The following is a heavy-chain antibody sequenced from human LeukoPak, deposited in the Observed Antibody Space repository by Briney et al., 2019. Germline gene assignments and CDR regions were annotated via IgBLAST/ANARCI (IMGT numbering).Heavy chain of an antibody. CDR1: GFTFSSYW. CDR3: ARDGLTGAFDI. V-gene: IGHV3-48*04. J-gene: IGHJ3*02. D-gene: IGHD1-14*01. CDR2: ISSSGSTI. Sequence: PGGSLRLSCAASGFTFSSYWMNWARQAPGKGLEWVSYISSSGSTIYYADSVKGRFTISRDNAKNSLYLQMNSLRAEDTAVYYCARDGLTGAFDIWGQGTMVTVSS.